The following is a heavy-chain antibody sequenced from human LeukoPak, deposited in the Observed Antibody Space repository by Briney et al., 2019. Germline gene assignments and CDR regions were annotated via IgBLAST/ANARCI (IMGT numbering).Heavy chain of an antibody. Sequence: ASVKVSCKASGYTFTSYGISWVRQAPGQGLEWMGWINPNSGGTNYAQKFQGRVTMTRDTSISTAYMELSRLRSDDTAVYYCARDGATLYYYYMDVWGKGTTVTVSS. J-gene: IGHJ6*03. CDR1: GYTFTSYG. D-gene: IGHD1-26*01. CDR3: ARDGATLYYYYMDV. CDR2: INPNSGGT. V-gene: IGHV1-2*02.